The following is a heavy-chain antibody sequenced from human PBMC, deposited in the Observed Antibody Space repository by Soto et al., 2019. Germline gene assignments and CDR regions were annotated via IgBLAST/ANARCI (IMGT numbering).Heavy chain of an antibody. CDR3: ARGRLDIGGYYGYYFDY. V-gene: IGHV1-2*04. J-gene: IGHJ4*02. CDR2: INPNSGGT. Sequence: ASVKVSCKASGYTFTGYYMHWVRQAPGQGLEWMGWINPNSGGTNYAQQFQGWVTMTRDTSISTAYMELSRLRSDDTAVYYCARGRLDIGGYYGYYFDYWGQGILVTVSS. CDR1: GYTFTGYY. D-gene: IGHD3-22*01.